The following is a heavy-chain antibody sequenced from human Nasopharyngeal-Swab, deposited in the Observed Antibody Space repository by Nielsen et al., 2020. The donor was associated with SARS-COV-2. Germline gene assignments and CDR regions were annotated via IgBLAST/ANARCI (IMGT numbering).Heavy chain of an antibody. CDR2: IYTSGST. CDR3: ARDYDYYDSSGNSNWFDP. V-gene: IGHV4-4*07. Sequence: SETLSLTCTVSGGSISSYYWSWIRQPAGKGLEWIGRIYTSGSTNYNPSLKSRVTMSVDTSKNQFSLKLSSVTAADTAVYYCARDYDYYDSSGNSNWFDPWSQGTLVTVSS. J-gene: IGHJ5*02. CDR1: GGSISSYY. D-gene: IGHD3-22*01.